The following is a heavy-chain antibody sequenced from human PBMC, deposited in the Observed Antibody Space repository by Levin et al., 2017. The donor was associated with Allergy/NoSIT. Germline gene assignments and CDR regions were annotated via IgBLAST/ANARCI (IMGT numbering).Heavy chain of an antibody. CDR1: GFTFSDYY. J-gene: IGHJ4*02. V-gene: IGHV3-11*05. Sequence: GGSLRLSCAASGFTFSDYYMTWIRQAPGKGLEWLSHISSSSRYTNYADSVKGRFTISRDNAKNSLYLQMNSLRAEDTAVYYCARERDYGDYWGQGTLVTVSS. CDR3: ARERDYGDY. CDR2: ISSSSRYT.